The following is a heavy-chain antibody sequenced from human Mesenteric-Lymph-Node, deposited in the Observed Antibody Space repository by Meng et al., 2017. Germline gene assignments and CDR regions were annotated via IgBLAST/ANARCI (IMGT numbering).Heavy chain of an antibody. V-gene: IGHV4-4*02. J-gene: IGHJ1*01. D-gene: IGHD3-10*01. CDR2: IPHRGSS. CDR3: LRGSGGSV. Sequence: QVQLRESGPARVKPSETPSLTCAVSGASITNHKWWAWVRQPPGKVLEWIGEIPHRGSSAYPPPLKSRVSMSIDKSKNQFSLQLTSVTAADTAVYHCLRGSGGSVWGQGTLVTVSS. CDR1: GASITNHKW.